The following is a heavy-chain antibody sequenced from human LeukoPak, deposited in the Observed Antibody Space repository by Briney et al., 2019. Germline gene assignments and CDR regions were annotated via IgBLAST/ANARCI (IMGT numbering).Heavy chain of an antibody. CDR3: ARVRIITYYYDSRVAFDI. D-gene: IGHD3-22*01. V-gene: IGHV1-2*02. J-gene: IGHJ3*02. CDR1: GYTFTGYY. Sequence: GASVKVSCKASGYTFTGYYMHWVRQAPGQGLEWMGWINPNSGGTNYAQKFQGRVTMTRDTSISTAYMELSSLRSEDTAVYYCARVRIITYYYDSRVAFDIWGQGTMVTVSS. CDR2: INPNSGGT.